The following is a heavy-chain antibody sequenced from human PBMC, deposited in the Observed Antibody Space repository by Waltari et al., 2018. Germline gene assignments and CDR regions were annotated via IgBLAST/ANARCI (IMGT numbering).Heavy chain of an antibody. J-gene: IGHJ3*02. D-gene: IGHD7-27*01. CDR2: INPNGDK. CDR1: GGSFSEYH. V-gene: IGHV4-34*01. CDR3: ARGRALGSARSDAFDI. Sequence: QVQLQQWGAGLLQPSETLSLTCAVYGGSFSEYHWSWIRQPPGKELEWIGEINPNGDKSDSPSLKSRVTITEDTSKNQFSLKMTYVTPADTAVYYCARGRALGSARSDAFDIWGQRTMVTVSS.